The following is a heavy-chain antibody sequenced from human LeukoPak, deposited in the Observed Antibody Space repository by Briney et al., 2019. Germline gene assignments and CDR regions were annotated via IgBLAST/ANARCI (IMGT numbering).Heavy chain of an antibody. CDR2: NIPIFGTA. J-gene: IGHJ4*02. CDR1: GGTFSSYA. V-gene: IGHV1-69*13. Sequence: ASVKVSCKASGGTFSSYAISWVRQAPGQGLEWMGGNIPIFGTANYAQKFQGRVTITADESTSTAYIELSSLRSEDTAVYYCARTKSFRYVAAAYYFDYWGQGTLVTVSS. D-gene: IGHD6-13*01. CDR3: ARTKSFRYVAAAYYFDY.